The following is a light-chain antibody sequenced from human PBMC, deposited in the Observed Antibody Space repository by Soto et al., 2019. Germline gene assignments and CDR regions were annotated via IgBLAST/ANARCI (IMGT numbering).Light chain of an antibody. CDR1: QSVSSSY. V-gene: IGKV3-20*01. CDR3: QQYGSSPLT. J-gene: IGKJ4*01. CDR2: GAS. Sequence: EIVLTQSPGTLSLSPGERATLSCRASQSVSSSYLAWYQQKHGQAPRLLIYGASSRATGTPDRFSGSGSGTDFTLTISILEPEDFAVYYCQQYGSSPLTFGGGTKVEIK.